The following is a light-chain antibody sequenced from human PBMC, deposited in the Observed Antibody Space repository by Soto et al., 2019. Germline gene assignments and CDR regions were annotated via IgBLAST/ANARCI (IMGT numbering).Light chain of an antibody. V-gene: IGKV3-15*01. CDR1: QSVSSN. CDR3: QQYNNWRPYT. CDR2: GAS. Sequence: EIVMTQSPATLSVSPGERATLSCRASQSVSSNLAWYQQKPGQAPRLLIYGASTRATGIPARFSGSGSGTEVTLTISSLQSEDFVVYYCQQYNNWRPYTFGQGTKVEIK. J-gene: IGKJ2*01.